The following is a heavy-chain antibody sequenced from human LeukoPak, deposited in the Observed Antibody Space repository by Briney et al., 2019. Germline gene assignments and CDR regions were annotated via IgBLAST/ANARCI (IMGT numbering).Heavy chain of an antibody. CDR1: GYTFTGYY. CDR3: ATQLSSGWPLRHLPFDY. Sequence: ASVKVSCKASGYTFTGYYIHWVRQAPGQGLEWMGWINPNSGGTNYAQKFQGRVTMTRDTSISTAYMELSRLRSDDTAVYYCATQLSSGWPLRHLPFDYWGQGTLVTVSS. D-gene: IGHD3-22*01. CDR2: INPNSGGT. J-gene: IGHJ4*02. V-gene: IGHV1-2*02.